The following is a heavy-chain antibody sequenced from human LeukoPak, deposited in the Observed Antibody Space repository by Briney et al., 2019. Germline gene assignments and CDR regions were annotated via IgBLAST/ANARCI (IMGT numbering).Heavy chain of an antibody. V-gene: IGHV4-34*01. Sequence: SETLSLTCAVYGGSFSGYYWSWIRQPPGKGLEWIGEINHSGSTNYNPSLKSRVTISVDTSKNQFSLKLSSVTAADTAVYYCARSRPYWSGYNSYYMDVWGKGTTVTVSS. J-gene: IGHJ6*03. CDR2: INHSGST. D-gene: IGHD3-3*01. CDR1: GGSFSGYY. CDR3: ARSRPYWSGYNSYYMDV.